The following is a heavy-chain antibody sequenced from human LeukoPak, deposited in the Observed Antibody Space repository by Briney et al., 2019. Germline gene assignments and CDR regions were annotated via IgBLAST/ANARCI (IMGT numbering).Heavy chain of an antibody. J-gene: IGHJ5*02. V-gene: IGHV1-2*02. CDR1: GYTFTDYY. D-gene: IGHD3-9*01. CDR3: ARRYHDILTGYRTENWFAP. Sequence: ASVKVSCKASGYTFTDYYMHWVRQTPGQGLEWMGWIIPNSGGTEYAQKFQGRDTMTRDTSISTFYMELTRLTSDDTAVYYCARRYHDILTGYRTENWFAPWGQGTLVTVSA. CDR2: IIPNSGGT.